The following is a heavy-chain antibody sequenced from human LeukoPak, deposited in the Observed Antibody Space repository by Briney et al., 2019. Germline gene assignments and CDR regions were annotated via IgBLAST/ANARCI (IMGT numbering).Heavy chain of an antibody. CDR2: IWYDGSNK. V-gene: IGHV3-33*06. Sequence: GGSLRLSGVASGFTFSSYGMHWVRQAPGKGLEWVAVIWYDGSNKYYADSVKGRFTISRDNSKNTLYLQMNSLRAEDTAVYYCAKDYGDLTEFDDAFDIWGQGTMVTVSS. D-gene: IGHD4-17*01. J-gene: IGHJ3*02. CDR3: AKDYGDLTEFDDAFDI. CDR1: GFTFSSYG.